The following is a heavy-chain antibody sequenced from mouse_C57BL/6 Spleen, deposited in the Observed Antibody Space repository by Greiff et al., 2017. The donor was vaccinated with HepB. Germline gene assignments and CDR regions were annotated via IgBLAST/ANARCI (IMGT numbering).Heavy chain of an antibody. CDR2: IDPENGDT. CDR1: GFNIKDDY. V-gene: IGHV14-4*01. Sequence: VQLKESGAELVRPGASVKLSCTASGFNIKDDYMHWVKQRPEQGLEWIGWIDPENGDTEYASKFQGKATITADTSSNTAYLQLSSLTSEDTAVYYCTFTVVAPYWGQGTLVTVSA. J-gene: IGHJ3*01. D-gene: IGHD1-1*01. CDR3: TFTVVAPY.